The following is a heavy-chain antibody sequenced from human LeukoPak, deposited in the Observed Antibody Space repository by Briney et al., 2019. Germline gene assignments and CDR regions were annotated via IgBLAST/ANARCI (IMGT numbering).Heavy chain of an antibody. Sequence: GGSLRLSCAASGFTFSSYAMSWVRQAPGKGLEWVSAISGSGGSTYYADSVKGRFTISRDNSKNTLYLQMNSLRAEDTAVYYCAKDLRGGTRIVGRPGDYWGQGTLVTVSS. CDR3: AKDLRGGTRIVGRPGDY. J-gene: IGHJ4*02. V-gene: IGHV3-23*01. D-gene: IGHD6-6*01. CDR1: GFTFSSYA. CDR2: ISGSGGST.